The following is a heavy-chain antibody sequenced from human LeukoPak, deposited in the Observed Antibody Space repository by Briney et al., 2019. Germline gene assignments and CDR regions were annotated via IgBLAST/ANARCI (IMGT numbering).Heavy chain of an antibody. V-gene: IGHV4-39*01. CDR3: ARHSGPYSSSWFDY. D-gene: IGHD6-13*01. CDR1: GGSISSSSYY. CDR2: IYYSGST. J-gene: IGHJ5*01. Sequence: SETLSLTCTVSGGSISSSSYYWGWIRQPPGKGLEWIGSIYYSGSTYYNPSLKSRVTISVDTSKNQFSLNLSSVPAADTALYYCARHSGPYSSSWFDYWGQGTLVTASS.